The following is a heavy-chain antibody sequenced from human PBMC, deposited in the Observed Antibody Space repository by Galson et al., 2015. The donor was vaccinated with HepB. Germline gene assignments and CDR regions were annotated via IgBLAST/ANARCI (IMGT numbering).Heavy chain of an antibody. CDR1: GFTVIGNY. V-gene: IGHV3-66*01. CDR2: IYRGGGR. J-gene: IGHJ2*01. Sequence: SLRLSCAASGFTVIGNYMAWVRQAPGKGLEWVLVIYRGGGRYYADSVQGRFTIFRDDSKNTLFLQMNSLRVEDTAVYYCAKSNRGLGSGHYGGGYFDLWGRGILVTVSS. CDR3: AKSNRGLGSGHYGGGYFDL. D-gene: IGHD4-23*01.